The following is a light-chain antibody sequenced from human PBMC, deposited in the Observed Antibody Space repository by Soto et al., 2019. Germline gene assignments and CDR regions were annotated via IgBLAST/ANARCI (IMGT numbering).Light chain of an antibody. V-gene: IGLV2-23*02. CDR1: SSDVGLYNL. CDR2: EVN. Sequence: QSALTQPASVSGSPGQSITISCTGTSSDVGLYNLVSWYQHLPGKAPKLIIYEVNERPSGISDRFSGSKSGNTASLTISGLQDEDEADYYCCSYVGSSILMFGGGTQLTVL. J-gene: IGLJ3*02. CDR3: CSYVGSSILM.